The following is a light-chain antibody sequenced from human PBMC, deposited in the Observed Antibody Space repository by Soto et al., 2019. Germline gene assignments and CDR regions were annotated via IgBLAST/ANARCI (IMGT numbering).Light chain of an antibody. V-gene: IGLV2-14*01. CDR2: GVI. CDR1: TNDVGAYNY. Sequence: QSALTQPASVSGSPGQSVTISCTGTTNDVGAYNYVSWYQHHQGKAPKLIIYGVINRPSGISNRFSGSKSGNTASLTISGLQAEDESDYYCTSFTTSRTLFFGGGTKLTVL. CDR3: TSFTTSRTLF. J-gene: IGLJ2*01.